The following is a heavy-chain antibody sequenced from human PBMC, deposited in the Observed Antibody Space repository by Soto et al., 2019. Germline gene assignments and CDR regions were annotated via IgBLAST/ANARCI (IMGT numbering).Heavy chain of an antibody. Sequence: QVQLVQSGAEVKKPGSSVKVSCKASGGTFSSYAISWVRQAPGQGLEWMGGISAYNGNTNYAQKLQGRVTMTTDTSTSTAYMELRSLRSDGTAVYYCARDPWEQVRGYAFDIWGQGTMVTVSS. V-gene: IGHV1-18*01. D-gene: IGHD1-26*01. CDR2: ISAYNGNT. J-gene: IGHJ3*02. CDR1: GGTFSSYA. CDR3: ARDPWEQVRGYAFDI.